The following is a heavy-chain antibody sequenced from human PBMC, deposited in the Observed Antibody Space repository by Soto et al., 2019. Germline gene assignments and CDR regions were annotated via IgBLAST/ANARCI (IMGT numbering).Heavy chain of an antibody. V-gene: IGHV4-31*01. Sequence: QVQLQESGPGLVKPSQTLSLTCSVSGGSISSGGYYWCWIRQHPGKGLEWMGYIDYSGSNYYNPSLRSPLLMSVDTSMNHFSLQLSSVTAADTAVYYCASRYRGYIYGPPHYYFGLDVWGQGTAVSVSS. D-gene: IGHD5-18*01. J-gene: IGHJ6*02. CDR3: ASRYRGYIYGPPHYYFGLDV. CDR1: GGSISSGGYY. CDR2: IDYSGSN.